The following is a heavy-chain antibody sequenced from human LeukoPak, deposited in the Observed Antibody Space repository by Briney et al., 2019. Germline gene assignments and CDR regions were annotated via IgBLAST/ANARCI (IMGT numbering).Heavy chain of an antibody. Sequence: APVKVCCKVSGYTLTELSMHWVRQAPGKGLEWMGGFDPEDGETIYAQKFQGRVTTTKDTSTDTAYMELSSLRSEDTAVYYCATGRPDVLRFLEWLLYYWGQGTLVTVSS. J-gene: IGHJ4*02. D-gene: IGHD3-3*01. V-gene: IGHV1-24*01. CDR1: GYTLTELS. CDR3: ATGRPDVLRFLEWLLYY. CDR2: FDPEDGET.